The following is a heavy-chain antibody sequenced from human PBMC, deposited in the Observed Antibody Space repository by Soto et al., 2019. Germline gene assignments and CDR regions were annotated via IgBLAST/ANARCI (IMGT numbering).Heavy chain of an antibody. CDR3: AREGGSGYDQGYYYYGMDV. J-gene: IGHJ6*02. Sequence: SETLSLTCTVSGGSISSGGYYWSWIRQHPGKGLEWIGYIYYSGSTYYNPSPKSRVTISVDTSKNQFSLRLSSVTAADTAVYYCAREGGSGYDQGYYYYGMDVWGQGTTVTVSS. V-gene: IGHV4-31*03. CDR2: IYYSGST. CDR1: GGSISSGGYY. D-gene: IGHD5-12*01.